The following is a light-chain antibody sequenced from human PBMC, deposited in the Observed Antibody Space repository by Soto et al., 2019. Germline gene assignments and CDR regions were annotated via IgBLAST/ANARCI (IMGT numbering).Light chain of an antibody. CDR1: QSVSSN. V-gene: IGKV3-15*01. CDR3: QQYNKLPLT. J-gene: IGKJ4*01. Sequence: EIVMTQSPATLSVSPGERATLSCRASQSVSSNLAWYQQKPGQAPRLLIYSTSTRATGIPARFSGSGSGTEFSLTISSLQSEDFAVYYCQQYNKLPLTFGGGTKVEIK. CDR2: STS.